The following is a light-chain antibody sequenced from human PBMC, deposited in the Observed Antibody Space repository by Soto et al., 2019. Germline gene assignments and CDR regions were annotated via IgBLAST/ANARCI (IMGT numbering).Light chain of an antibody. CDR2: GAS. J-gene: IGKJ1*01. Sequence: ENFLTQSPGPLSLSPGERATLSCRASQTVYNGYLAWYQQKPGQAPRLLIYGASSRATGIPDRFSGSGSGTDFTLTISRLEPEDFAVYYCQQYVSSPRTFGQGTKVDIK. CDR1: QTVYNGY. V-gene: IGKV3-20*01. CDR3: QQYVSSPRT.